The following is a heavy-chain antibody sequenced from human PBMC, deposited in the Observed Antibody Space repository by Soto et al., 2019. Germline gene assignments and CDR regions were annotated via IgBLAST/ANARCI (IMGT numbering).Heavy chain of an antibody. J-gene: IGHJ6*02. CDR2: INAGNGNT. CDR3: ARDSSGYFYYYYYYGMDV. CDR1: GYTFTSYA. V-gene: IGHV1-3*01. Sequence: QVQLVQSGAEVKKPGASVKVSCKASGYTFTSYAMHWVRQAPGQRLEWMGWINAGNGNTKYSQKFQGRVTITRDTSASTAYMDLSSLRSEDTAVYYCARDSSGYFYYYYYYGMDVWGQGTTVTVSS. D-gene: IGHD3-22*01.